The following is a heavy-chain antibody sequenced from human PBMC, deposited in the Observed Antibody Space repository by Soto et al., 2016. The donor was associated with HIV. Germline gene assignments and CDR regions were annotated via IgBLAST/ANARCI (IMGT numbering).Heavy chain of an antibody. V-gene: IGHV3-73*01. Sequence: EVQLVESGGGLVQPGGSLKLSCAASGFTFSGSAMHWVRQASGKGLEWVGRIRSKANSYATAYAASVKGRFTISRDDSKNTAYLQMNSLKTEDTAVYYCTRRQISSGVVYWGQGTLVTVSS. CDR1: GFTFSGSA. CDR2: IRSKANSYAT. CDR3: TRRQISSGVVY. J-gene: IGHJ4*02. D-gene: IGHD3-22*01.